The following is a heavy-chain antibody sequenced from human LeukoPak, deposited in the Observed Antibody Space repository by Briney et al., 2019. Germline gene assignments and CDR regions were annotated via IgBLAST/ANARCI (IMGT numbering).Heavy chain of an antibody. V-gene: IGHV4-34*01. CDR1: GGSITGYY. CDR3: ARGLVVPAAIVFDY. D-gene: IGHD2-2*01. J-gene: IGHJ4*02. CDR2: INHSGST. Sequence: PSETLSLTCAVYGGSITGYYWSWIRQPPGKGLEWIGEINHSGSTNYNPSLKSRVTISVDTSKNQFSLKLSSVTAADTAVYYCARGLVVPAAIVFDYWGQGTLVTVSS.